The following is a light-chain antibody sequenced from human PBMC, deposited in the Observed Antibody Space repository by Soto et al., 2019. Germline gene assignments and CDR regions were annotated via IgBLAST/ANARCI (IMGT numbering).Light chain of an antibody. V-gene: IGLV2-23*03. CDR3: YSYADTSTFWVV. J-gene: IGLJ3*02. CDR1: SSDFGGYNV. Sequence: QSVLTQPASVSGSPGQSITISCSGTSSDFGGYNVVSWYQQHPGKAPKLIIYEGTKRPSGVSNRFSGSKSGNAASLTISGLQTEDEDDYYCYSYADTSTFWVVFGGGTKLTVL. CDR2: EGT.